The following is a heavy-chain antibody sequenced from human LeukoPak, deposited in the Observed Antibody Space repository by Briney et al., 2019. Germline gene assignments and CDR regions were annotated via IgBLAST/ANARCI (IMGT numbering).Heavy chain of an antibody. D-gene: IGHD3-10*01. V-gene: IGHV1-8*03. J-gene: IGHJ4*02. CDR2: MNSNSGNT. CDR1: GYTFINHD. Sequence: ASVKVSCKGYGYTFINHDIDWVRQAAGQGLEWMGWMNSNSGNTGYAQKFQGRVTFTRDTSISTAYMELYSLTSDDTAVYYCVRSSSLVRGVIILTSNHHGIHWGQGTLVTVTS. CDR3: VRSSSLVRGVIILTSNHHGIH.